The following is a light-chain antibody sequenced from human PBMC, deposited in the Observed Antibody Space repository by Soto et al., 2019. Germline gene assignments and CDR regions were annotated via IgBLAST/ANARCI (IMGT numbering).Light chain of an antibody. Sequence: DIQMTQSPSTLSASVGDRVTITCRASQSISSWLAWYQQKPGKAPKLLIYKAYSLESGVPSRFSGSGSGTEFTLTISSLQPDDFATYYCQQYSTYQFTFGPGTKVDIK. CDR2: KAY. V-gene: IGKV1-5*03. CDR3: QQYSTYQFT. J-gene: IGKJ3*01. CDR1: QSISSW.